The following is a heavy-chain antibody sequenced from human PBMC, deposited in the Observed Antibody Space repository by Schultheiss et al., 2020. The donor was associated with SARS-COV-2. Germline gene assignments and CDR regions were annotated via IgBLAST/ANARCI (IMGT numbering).Heavy chain of an antibody. CDR3: AKVGDDYGDYVGDY. CDR2: ISGSGGST. J-gene: IGHJ4*02. CDR1: GFSFSSYA. D-gene: IGHD4-17*01. V-gene: IGHV3-23*01. Sequence: GGSLRLSCGASGFSFSSYAMSWVRQAPGKGLEWVSAISGSGGSTYYADSVKGRFTISRDNSKNTLYLQMNSLRAEDTAVYYCAKVGDDYGDYVGDYWGQGTLVTVSS.